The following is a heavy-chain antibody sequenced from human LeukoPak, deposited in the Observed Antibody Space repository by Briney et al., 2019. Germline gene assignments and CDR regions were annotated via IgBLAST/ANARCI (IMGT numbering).Heavy chain of an antibody. Sequence: SETLSLTCTVSGGSISSGGYYWSWIRQHPGKGLEWIGYIYYSGSTYYNPSLKSRVTISVDTSKNQFSLKLSSVTAADTAVYYCALAIGVVTIDAFDIWGQGTMVTVSS. CDR3: ALAIGVVTIDAFDI. CDR1: GGSISSGGYY. J-gene: IGHJ3*02. V-gene: IGHV4-31*03. D-gene: IGHD3-3*01. CDR2: IYYSGST.